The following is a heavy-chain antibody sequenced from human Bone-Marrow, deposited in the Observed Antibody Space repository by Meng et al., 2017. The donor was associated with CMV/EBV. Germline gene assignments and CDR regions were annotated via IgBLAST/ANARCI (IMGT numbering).Heavy chain of an antibody. D-gene: IGHD3-3*01. V-gene: IGHV1-2*02. CDR1: GYTFTGYY. J-gene: IGHJ6*02. Sequence: ASVKVSCKASGYTFTGYYMHWVRQAPGQGLEWMGWINPNSGGTNYAQKLQGRVTMTTDTSTSTAYMELRSLRSDDTAVYYCARGGAGGYDFWSGYLFYYGMDVWGQGTAVTVSS. CDR2: INPNSGGT. CDR3: ARGGAGGYDFWSGYLFYYGMDV.